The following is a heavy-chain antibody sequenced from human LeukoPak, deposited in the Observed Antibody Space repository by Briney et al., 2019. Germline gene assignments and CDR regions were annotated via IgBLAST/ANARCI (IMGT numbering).Heavy chain of an antibody. J-gene: IGHJ6*02. Sequence: SETLSLTCAVYGGSFSGYYWSWIRQPPGKRLEWIGEINHSGSTNYNPSLKSRVTISVDTSKNQFSLKLSSVTAADTAVYYCARRPAQVINYYYYYGMDVWGQGTTVTVSS. CDR2: INHSGST. CDR3: ARRPAQVINYYYYYGMDV. CDR1: GGSFSGYY. D-gene: IGHD2-21*01. V-gene: IGHV4-34*01.